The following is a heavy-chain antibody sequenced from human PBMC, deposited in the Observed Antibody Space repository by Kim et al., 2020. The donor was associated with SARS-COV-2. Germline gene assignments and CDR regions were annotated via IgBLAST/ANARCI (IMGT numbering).Heavy chain of an antibody. D-gene: IGHD3-16*01. J-gene: IGHJ4*02. CDR2: INPNSGGT. CDR1: GYTFTGYY. Sequence: ASVKVSCKASGYTFTGYYMHWVRQAPGQGLEWMGWINPNSGGTNYAQKFQGRVTMTRDTSISTAYMELSRLRSDDTAVYYCAREGDSFVWGSYGRTHSQTLDYWGQGTLVTVSS. V-gene: IGHV1-2*02. CDR3: AREGDSFVWGSYGRTHSQTLDY.